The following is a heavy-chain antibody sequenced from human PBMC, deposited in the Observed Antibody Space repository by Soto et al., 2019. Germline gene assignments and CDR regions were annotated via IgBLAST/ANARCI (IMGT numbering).Heavy chain of an antibody. J-gene: IGHJ5*02. Sequence: ASVKLSCKDSGYSFTSYAMHWVRQAPGQRLEWMGWINAGNGNTKYSQKFQGRVTITRDTSASTAYMELSSLRSEDTAVYYCARVPAVIAAAGRGPPANCFDPWGQGPLVTVSS. V-gene: IGHV1-3*01. CDR2: INAGNGNT. CDR3: ARVPAVIAAAGRGPPANCFDP. D-gene: IGHD6-13*01. CDR1: GYSFTSYA.